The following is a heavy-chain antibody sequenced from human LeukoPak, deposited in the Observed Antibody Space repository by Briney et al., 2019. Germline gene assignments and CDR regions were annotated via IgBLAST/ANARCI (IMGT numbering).Heavy chain of an antibody. D-gene: IGHD1-26*01. CDR3: TRSRLQLLWDS. V-gene: IGHV1-3*01. CDR1: GYTFTSYA. J-gene: IGHJ4*02. Sequence: ASVKVSCKASGYTFTSYAMHWVRQAPGQRLEWMGSINPGNGNTKYSQKFQGRVTVSRDTSASTAYMELSSLRSEDTAVYYCTRSRLQLLWDSWGQGTLVTVSS. CDR2: INPGNGNT.